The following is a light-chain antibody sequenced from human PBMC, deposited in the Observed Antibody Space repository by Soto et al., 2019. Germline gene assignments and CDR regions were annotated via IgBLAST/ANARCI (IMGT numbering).Light chain of an antibody. CDR3: QQYGSSLTWT. CDR2: GAS. V-gene: IGKV3-20*01. J-gene: IGKJ1*01. Sequence: EVVLTPSPGTLSLSPGERATLSCRASQSLSSNSLAWYRQKPGQAPRLLIYGASSRAAGIPDRFSGSGSGTDFTLTISRLEPEDFAVYYCQQYGSSLTWTFGQGTKVDIK. CDR1: QSLSSNS.